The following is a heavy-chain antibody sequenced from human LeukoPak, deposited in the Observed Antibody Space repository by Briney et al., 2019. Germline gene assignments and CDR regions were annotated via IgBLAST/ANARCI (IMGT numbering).Heavy chain of an antibody. CDR2: IYYSGST. CDR1: GGSISSSSYY. Sequence: SETLSLTCTVSGGSISSSSYYWGWIRQPPGKGLEWIGSIYYSGSTYYNPSLKSRVTISVDTSKNQFSLKLSSVTAADTAVYYCARGYSYGSTHNDYWGQGPLVTVSS. CDR3: ARGYSYGSTHNDY. D-gene: IGHD5-18*01. J-gene: IGHJ4*02. V-gene: IGHV4-39*01.